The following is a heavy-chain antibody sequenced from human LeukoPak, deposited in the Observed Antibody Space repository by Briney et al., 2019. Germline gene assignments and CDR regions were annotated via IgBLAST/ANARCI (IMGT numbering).Heavy chain of an antibody. D-gene: IGHD3-22*01. V-gene: IGHV4-59*01. CDR2: IYYSGGT. Sequence: SETLSLTFTVSGGSISSYYWSWIRQPPGKGLEWIAYIYYSGGTNYNPSLKSRVTISVDTSKNQFSLKLSSVTAADTAVYYCARVTGYMIEDYFDYWGQGTLVTVSS. CDR1: GGSISSYY. J-gene: IGHJ4*02. CDR3: ARVTGYMIEDYFDY.